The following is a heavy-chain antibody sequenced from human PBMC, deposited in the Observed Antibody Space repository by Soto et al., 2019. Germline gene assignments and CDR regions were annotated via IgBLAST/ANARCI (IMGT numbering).Heavy chain of an antibody. CDR1: GFTFSDYY. CDR2: ISSSSSYT. V-gene: IGHV3-11*05. J-gene: IGHJ6*02. Sequence: QVQLVEYGGGLVKPGGSLRLSCAASGFTFSDYYMSWIRQAPGKGLEWVSYISSSSSYTNYADSVKGRFTISRDNAKNSLYLQMNSLRAEDTAVYYCARDLVAAYYYYYGMDVWGQGTTVTVSS. CDR3: ARDLVAAYYYYYGMDV. D-gene: IGHD5-12*01.